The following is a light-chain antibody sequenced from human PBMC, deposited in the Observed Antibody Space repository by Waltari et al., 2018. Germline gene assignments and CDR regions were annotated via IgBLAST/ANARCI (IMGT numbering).Light chain of an antibody. Sequence: QSALTQPASVSGSPGQSITISCTGTSTDVCAFNYFPWYQQPPGKAPKVIIYSVNNPPSGVSPRFSGSKSGNTAYLTISGVQAEDEADYYCNSYTMTAARMFGGGTRLTVL. J-gene: IGLJ3*02. CDR2: SVN. CDR3: NSYTMTAARM. V-gene: IGLV2-14*01. CDR1: STDVCAFNY.